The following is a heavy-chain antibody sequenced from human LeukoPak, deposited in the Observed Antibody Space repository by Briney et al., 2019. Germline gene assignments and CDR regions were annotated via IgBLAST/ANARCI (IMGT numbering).Heavy chain of an antibody. V-gene: IGHV3-23*01. CDR1: GFTFSTYA. D-gene: IGHD3-3*01. J-gene: IGHJ6*03. CDR3: AKRGDFWSGYRYYYYYMDV. CDR2: ISGSDSGT. Sequence: GGSLRLSCAASGFTFSTYAMSWVRQAPGKGLEWVSGISGSDSGTYYADSVKGRFTISRDNSKNTLYLQMNSLRAEDTAVYFCAKRGDFWSGYRYYYYYMDVWGKGTTVTVSS.